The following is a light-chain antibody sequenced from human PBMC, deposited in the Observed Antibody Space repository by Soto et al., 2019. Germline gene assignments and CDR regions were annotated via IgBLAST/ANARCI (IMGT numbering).Light chain of an antibody. CDR3: QHYGSSGT. J-gene: IGKJ1*01. V-gene: IGKV3-20*01. CDR1: QSVSSY. CDR2: GAS. Sequence: EIVLTQSPATLSLSPGERATLSCKASQSVSSYLAWYQQKPGQAPRLLIYGASNRATGIRDRFSGSGSGTDFTLTISSLEPEDFAVYYCQHYGSSGTFGQGTKVDIK.